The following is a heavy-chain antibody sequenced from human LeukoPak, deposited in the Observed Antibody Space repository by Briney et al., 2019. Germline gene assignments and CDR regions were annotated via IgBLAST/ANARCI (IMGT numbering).Heavy chain of an antibody. CDR3: ATANRYSLYMDV. V-gene: IGHV4-4*07. CDR1: GGSFSSYY. Sequence: SETLSLTCTVSGGSFSSYYWSWIRQPAGKGLECIGRIYISGSTSYNPSLKSRVTMSVDTSKNQFSLRLSSMTAADTAVYYCATANRYSLYMDVWGKGTTVTVSS. D-gene: IGHD1-14*01. J-gene: IGHJ6*03. CDR2: IYISGST.